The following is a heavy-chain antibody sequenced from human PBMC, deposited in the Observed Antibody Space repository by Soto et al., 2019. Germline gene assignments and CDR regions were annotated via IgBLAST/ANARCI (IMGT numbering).Heavy chain of an antibody. CDR2: TYYSGGT. CDR1: GDSISSYY. J-gene: IGHJ4*02. CDR3: ARGRGYSGYDLGY. Sequence: QVQLQESGPGLVKPSETLSLTCTVSGDSISSYYWNWIRQPPGKGLEWIGYTYYSGGTDYNPSLQSRVTISVDTSKNQFSLKLTSVTAADTAVYYCARGRGYSGYDLGYWGQGTLVTVSS. D-gene: IGHD5-12*01. V-gene: IGHV4-59*01.